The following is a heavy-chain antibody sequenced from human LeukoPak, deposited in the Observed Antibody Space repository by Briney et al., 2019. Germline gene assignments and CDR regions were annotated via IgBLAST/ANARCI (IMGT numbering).Heavy chain of an antibody. CDR1: GGTFSSYA. J-gene: IGHJ4*02. Sequence: GSSVKVSCKASGGTFSSYAISWVRQAPGQGLDWMGGIIPIFGTAKYAQKFQGRVTITTDESTSTGYMELSSLRSEDTAVYYCARDSNVVGATSRYFDYGGQGTLVTVSS. CDR2: IIPIFGTA. D-gene: IGHD1-26*01. CDR3: ARDSNVVGATSRYFDY. V-gene: IGHV1-69*05.